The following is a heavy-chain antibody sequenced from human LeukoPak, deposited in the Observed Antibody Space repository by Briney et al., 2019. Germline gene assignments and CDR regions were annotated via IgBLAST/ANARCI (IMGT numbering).Heavy chain of an antibody. CDR3: ARGREGCSGGSCYDAFDI. CDR2: IYHSGST. Sequence: SETLSLTCTVSGYSISSGYYWGWIRQPPGKGLEWIGSIYHSGSTYYNPSLKSRVTISVDTSKNQFSLKLSSVTAADTAVYYCARGREGCSGGSCYDAFDIWGQGTMVTVSS. V-gene: IGHV4-38-2*02. J-gene: IGHJ3*02. CDR1: GYSISSGYY. D-gene: IGHD2-15*01.